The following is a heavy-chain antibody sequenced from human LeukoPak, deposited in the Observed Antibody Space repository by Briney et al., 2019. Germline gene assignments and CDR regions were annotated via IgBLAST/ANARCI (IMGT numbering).Heavy chain of an antibody. CDR1: GYTFSDYD. J-gene: IGHJ6*03. CDR3: ARVVMKAFYYYYMDV. Sequence: GASVKVSCKASGYTFSDYDVNWVQQAPGQGLEWMGWMNPTSGDTGYAQKFQGRVTMTRSMSRNTAYMELSRLRSEDTAVYFCARVVMKAFYYYYMDVWGKGTTIIISS. CDR2: MNPTSGDT. V-gene: IGHV1-8*01. D-gene: IGHD2-21*01.